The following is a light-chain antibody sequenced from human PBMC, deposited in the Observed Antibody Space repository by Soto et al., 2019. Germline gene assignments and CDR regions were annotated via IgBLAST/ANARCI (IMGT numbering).Light chain of an antibody. V-gene: IGLV1-44*01. CDR2: SNN. J-gene: IGLJ3*02. CDR1: SSNIGSNT. Sequence: QLVLTQPPSASGTPGQRVTISCSGSSSNIGSNTVNWYQQLPGTAPKLLIYSNNQRPSGVPDRFSGSRSGTSASLAISGLQSEDEGDYYCAAWDDSLNGRGVFGGVTKLTVL. CDR3: AAWDDSLNGRGV.